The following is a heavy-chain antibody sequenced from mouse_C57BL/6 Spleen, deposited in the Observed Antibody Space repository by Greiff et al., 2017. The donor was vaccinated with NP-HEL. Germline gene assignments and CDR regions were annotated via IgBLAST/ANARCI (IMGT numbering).Heavy chain of an antibody. CDR2: ISYDGSN. CDR3: AREGGNWDYFDY. CDR1: GYSITSGYY. J-gene: IGHJ2*01. Sequence: DVQLQESGPGLVKPSQSLSLTCSVTGYSITSGYYWNWIRQFPGNKLEWMGYISYDGSNNYNPSLKNRISITRDTSKNQFFLKLNSVTTEDTATYYCAREGGNWDYFDYWGQGTTLTVSS. V-gene: IGHV3-6*01. D-gene: IGHD4-1*01.